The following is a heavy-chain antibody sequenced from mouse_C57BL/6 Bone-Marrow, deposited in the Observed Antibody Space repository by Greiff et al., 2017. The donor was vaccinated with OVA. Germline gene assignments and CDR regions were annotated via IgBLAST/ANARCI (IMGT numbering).Heavy chain of an antibody. Sequence: VQLQQSEAELVKPGASVKLSCKASGYTFTSYWMHWVKQRPGQGLEWIGMIHPNSGSTNYNEKFKSKATLTVDKSSSTAYMQLSSLTSEDSAVYYCARWVTTVVDYWGQGTTLTVSS. J-gene: IGHJ2*01. V-gene: IGHV1-64*01. D-gene: IGHD1-1*01. CDR2: IHPNSGST. CDR1: GYTFTSYW. CDR3: ARWVTTVVDY.